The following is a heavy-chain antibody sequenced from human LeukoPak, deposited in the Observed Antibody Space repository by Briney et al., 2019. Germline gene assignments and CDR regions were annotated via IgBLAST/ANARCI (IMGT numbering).Heavy chain of an antibody. J-gene: IGHJ4*02. CDR1: GGSISSSSYY. D-gene: IGHD6-19*01. CDR2: IYYSGGT. Sequence: SETLSLTCTVSGGSISSSSYYWGWIRQPPGKGLEWIGSIYYSGGTYYNPSLKSRVTISVDRSKNQFSLKLSSVTAADTAVYYCARLAVAGQFDYWGQGTLVTASS. V-gene: IGHV4-39*07. CDR3: ARLAVAGQFDY.